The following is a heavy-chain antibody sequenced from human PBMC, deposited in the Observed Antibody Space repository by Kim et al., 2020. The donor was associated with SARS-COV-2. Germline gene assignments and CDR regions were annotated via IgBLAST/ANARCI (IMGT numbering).Heavy chain of an antibody. V-gene: IGHV1-24*01. D-gene: IGHD3-10*01. CDR3: ATESPPMIRGILALGPLVSRTRKSYYYGMDV. CDR1: GYTLSELS. Sequence: ASVKVSCKVSGYTLSELSMHWVLQAPGKGLEWMGGFDPENDETIYAQKFQGRVTMTADTSSDTAYMEVRSLRSEDTAVYYCATESPPMIRGILALGPLVSRTRKSYYYGMDVWGQGATVTASS. J-gene: IGHJ6*02. CDR2: FDPENDET.